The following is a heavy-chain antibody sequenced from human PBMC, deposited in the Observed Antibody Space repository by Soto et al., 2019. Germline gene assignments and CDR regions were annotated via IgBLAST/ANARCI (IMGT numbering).Heavy chain of an antibody. CDR2: IYSGGST. Sequence: GGSLRLSCATSGLTFGDYVMSWVRQAPGKGLEWVSVIYSGGSTYYADSVKGRFTISRHNSKNTLYLQMNSLRAEDTAVYYCARDQGDYWGQGTLVTVSS. CDR1: GLTFGDYV. V-gene: IGHV3-53*04. J-gene: IGHJ4*02. CDR3: ARDQGDY.